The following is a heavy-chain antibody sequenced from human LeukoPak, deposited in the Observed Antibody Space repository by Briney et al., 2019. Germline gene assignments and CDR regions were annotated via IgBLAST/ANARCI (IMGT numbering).Heavy chain of an antibody. D-gene: IGHD6-19*01. Sequence: ASVKVSCKASGYTFTGYYMHWVRQAPGQGLEWMGWINPNSGGTNYAQKFQGRVTMTRDTSISTAYMELSRLRSDDTAVYYCARLPDISGWPFDCWGQGALVTVSS. CDR2: INPNSGGT. V-gene: IGHV1-2*02. CDR3: ARLPDISGWPFDC. CDR1: GYTFTGYY. J-gene: IGHJ4*02.